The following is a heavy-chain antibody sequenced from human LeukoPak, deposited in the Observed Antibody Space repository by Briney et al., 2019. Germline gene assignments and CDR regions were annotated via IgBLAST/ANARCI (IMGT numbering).Heavy chain of an antibody. J-gene: IGHJ4*02. CDR1: GFTFSSYA. CDR2: ISYDGSNK. V-gene: IGHV3-30*01. CDR3: ARDRAGGSLLY. Sequence: GRSLRLSCAASGFTFSSYAMHWVRQAPGKGLEWVAVISYDGSNKYYADSVKGRFTISRDNSKNTLYLQMNSQRAEDTAVYYCARDRAGGSLLYWGQGTLVTVSS. D-gene: IGHD1-26*01.